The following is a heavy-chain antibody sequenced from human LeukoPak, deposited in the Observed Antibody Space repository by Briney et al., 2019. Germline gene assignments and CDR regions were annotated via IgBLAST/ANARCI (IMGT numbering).Heavy chain of an antibody. Sequence: GASVKVSCKASGYTFTSYAMNWVRQAPGQGLEWMGWINTNTGNPTYAQGFTGRFVFSLDTSVSTAYLQISSLKAEDTAVYYCARGPISFYYYYYMDVWGKGTTVTVSS. D-gene: IGHD3-3*01. J-gene: IGHJ6*03. CDR2: INTNTGNP. CDR3: ARGPISFYYYYYMDV. V-gene: IGHV7-4-1*02. CDR1: GYTFTSYA.